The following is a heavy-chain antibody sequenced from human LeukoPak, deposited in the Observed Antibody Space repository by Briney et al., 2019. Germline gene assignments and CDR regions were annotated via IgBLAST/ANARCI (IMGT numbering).Heavy chain of an antibody. Sequence: GGSLRLSCAASGFTFSNYAMNWVRQAPGKGLEWVSSISNSDATTYYADSVRGRFTISRDNSKNTLYLQMNSLRVEDTAVYYCARCITVFGVVIPEYYYYYMDVRGKGATVTVSS. D-gene: IGHD3-3*01. J-gene: IGHJ6*03. CDR3: ARCITVFGVVIPEYYYYYMDV. V-gene: IGHV3-23*01. CDR1: GFTFSNYA. CDR2: ISNSDATT.